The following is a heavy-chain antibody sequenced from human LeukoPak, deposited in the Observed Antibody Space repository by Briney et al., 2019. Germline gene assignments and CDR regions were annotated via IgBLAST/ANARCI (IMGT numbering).Heavy chain of an antibody. V-gene: IGHV4-61*02. CDR2: IYTSGST. Sequence: SQTLSLTCTVSGGSISSGSYYWSWIRQPAGKGLEWIGRIYTSGSTNYNPSLKSRVTISVDTSKNQFSLKLSSVTAADTAVYYCAGEYCSSTSCYGFRYYYYYMDVWAKGPRSPSP. CDR1: GGSISSGSYY. CDR3: AGEYCSSTSCYGFRYYYYYMDV. J-gene: IGHJ6*03. D-gene: IGHD2-2*01.